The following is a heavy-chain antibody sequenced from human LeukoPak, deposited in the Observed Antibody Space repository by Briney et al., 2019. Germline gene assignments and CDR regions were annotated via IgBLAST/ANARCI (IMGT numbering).Heavy chain of an antibody. J-gene: IGHJ4*02. CDR2: IYYSGST. V-gene: IGHV4-59*01. CDR3: AKEPYSRGWYHDY. Sequence: SETLSLTCTVSGGSISSYYWSWIRQPPGKGLEWIGYIYYSGSTNYNPSLKSRVTISVDTSKNQFSLKLSSVTAADTAVYYCAKEPYSRGWYHDYWGQGTLVTVSS. CDR1: GGSISSYY. D-gene: IGHD6-19*01.